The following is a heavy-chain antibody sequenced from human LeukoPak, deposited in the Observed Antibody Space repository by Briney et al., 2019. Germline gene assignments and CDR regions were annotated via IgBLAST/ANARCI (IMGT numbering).Heavy chain of an antibody. CDR3: TTDFAGTGDAFDI. V-gene: IGHV3-15*01. CDR2: IKSKTDGGTT. Sequence: GGSLRLSCEASGFTFSNAWMSWVRQAPGKGLEWVGRIKSKTDGGTTDYAAPVKGRFTISRDDSKNTLYLQMNSLKTEDTAVYYCTTDFAGTGDAFDIWGQGTMVTVSS. J-gene: IGHJ3*02. D-gene: IGHD1-7*01. CDR1: GFTFSNAW.